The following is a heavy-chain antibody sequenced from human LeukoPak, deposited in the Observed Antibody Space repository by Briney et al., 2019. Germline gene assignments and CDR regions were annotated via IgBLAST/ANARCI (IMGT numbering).Heavy chain of an antibody. CDR3: AIQTETWISQYFDY. V-gene: IGHV3-21*01. Sequence: PGGSLRLSCAASGFTFSSYSMNWVRQAPGKGLEWVSSISSSSSYIYYADSVKGRFTISRDNAKNSLYLQVNSLRAEDTAVYYCAIQTETWISQYFDYWGQGTLVTVSS. CDR2: ISSSSSYI. J-gene: IGHJ4*02. D-gene: IGHD5-12*01. CDR1: GFTFSSYS.